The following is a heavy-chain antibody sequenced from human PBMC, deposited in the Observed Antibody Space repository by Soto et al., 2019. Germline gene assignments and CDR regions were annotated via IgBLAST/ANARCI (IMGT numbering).Heavy chain of an antibody. CDR1: GFTVSDHY. J-gene: IGHJ6*02. D-gene: IGHD3-22*01. V-gene: IGHV3-11*06. CDR2: ISGSGTYT. CDR3: ARSSGWRQVVGYKYGLDV. Sequence: QVQLVESGGGLVKPGGSLRLSCAVSGFTVSDHYMTWIRQAPGKGLEWVSYISGSGTYTNYADSVKGRFIISRDIAQYSLWLQINSLRAEDAAVYYCARSSGWRQVVGYKYGLDVWGQGTAVAVSS.